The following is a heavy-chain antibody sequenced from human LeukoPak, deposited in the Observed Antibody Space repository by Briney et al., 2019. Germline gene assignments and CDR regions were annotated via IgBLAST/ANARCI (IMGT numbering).Heavy chain of an antibody. CDR1: GYTFIDHY. J-gene: IGHJ6*03. D-gene: IGHD3-10*01. CDR2: INPRSGGT. V-gene: IGHV1-2*02. CDR3: ARSYPTMIRGLPRYMDI. Sequence: ASVKVSCKASGYTFIDHYIHWVRQAPGQGLEWMGWINPRSGGTKYTEKFQGRVTMTGDTSINAAYMDLARLRSDDTAVYYCARSYPTMIRGLPRYMDIWGKGTAVTVSS.